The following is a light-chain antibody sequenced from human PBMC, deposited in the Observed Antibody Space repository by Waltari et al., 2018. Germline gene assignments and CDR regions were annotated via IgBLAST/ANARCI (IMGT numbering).Light chain of an antibody. CDR1: ESIATN. CDR2: HAS. J-gene: IGKJ1*01. Sequence: EIVLTQSPVTLYVSPGETATLSCRASESIATNLAWYQHRPGQAPRLLILHASTRATGIPAKFTGSGSGTEFTLTISSLQSEDFAVYYCQQYNNWPPSTFGQGTKVEI. V-gene: IGKV3-15*01. CDR3: QQYNNWPPST.